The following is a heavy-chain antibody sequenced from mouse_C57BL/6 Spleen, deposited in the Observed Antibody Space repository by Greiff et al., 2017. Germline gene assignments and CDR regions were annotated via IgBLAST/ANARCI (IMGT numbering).Heavy chain of an antibody. CDR3: ARSGVITTVVATGDFDY. CDR2: IYPRSGNT. D-gene: IGHD1-1*01. CDR1: GYTFTSYG. J-gene: IGHJ2*01. Sequence: VQLQQSGAELARPGASVKLSCKASGYTFTSYGISWVKQRTGQGLEWIGEIYPRSGNTYYNEKFKGKATLTADKSSSTAYMELRSLTSEDSAVYFCARSGVITTVVATGDFDYWGQGTTLTVSS. V-gene: IGHV1-81*01.